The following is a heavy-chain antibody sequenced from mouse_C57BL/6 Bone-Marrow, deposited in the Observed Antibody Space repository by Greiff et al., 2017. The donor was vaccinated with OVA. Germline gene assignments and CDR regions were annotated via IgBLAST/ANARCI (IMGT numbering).Heavy chain of an antibody. CDR1: GYTFTEYT. V-gene: IGHV1-62-2*01. J-gene: IGHJ3*01. D-gene: IGHD1-1*01. CDR2: FYPGSGSI. CDR3: ARHGYYYGSSPPWFAY. Sequence: VKLMESGAELVKPGASVKLSCKASGYTFTEYTIHWVKQRSGQGLEWIGWFYPGSGSIKYNEKFKDKATLTADKSSSTVYMELSRLTSEDSAVYFCARHGYYYGSSPPWFAYWGQGTLVTVSA.